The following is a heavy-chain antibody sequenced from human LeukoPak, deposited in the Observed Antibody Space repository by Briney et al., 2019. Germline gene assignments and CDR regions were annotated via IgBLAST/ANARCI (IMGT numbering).Heavy chain of an antibody. D-gene: IGHD6-13*01. CDR1: GFTFSSYW. J-gene: IGHJ4*02. CDR2: INNDGSST. Sequence: PGGSLRLSCAASGFTFSSYWMHWVRQGPGKGLVWVSVINNDGSSTIYADSVKGRFTISRDNAKNSLYLQMNSLRAEDTAAYYCARVGEESAMSYSSSWPFDYWGQGTLVTVSS. V-gene: IGHV3-74*01. CDR3: ARVGEESAMSYSSSWPFDY.